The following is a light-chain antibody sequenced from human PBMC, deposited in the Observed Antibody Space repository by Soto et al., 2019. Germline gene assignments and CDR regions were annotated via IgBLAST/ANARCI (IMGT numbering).Light chain of an antibody. J-gene: IGKJ4*01. Sequence: EIVMTQSPATLSVSAGEGATLSCRASQSVDSNLACYQHRAGQAPMLLIYVASSMPTGIPARFSGSGSGTEFTLTISSLQSEDFAVYYCQQYNNWPLTFGGGTK. CDR2: VAS. CDR1: QSVDSN. V-gene: IGKV3D-15*01. CDR3: QQYNNWPLT.